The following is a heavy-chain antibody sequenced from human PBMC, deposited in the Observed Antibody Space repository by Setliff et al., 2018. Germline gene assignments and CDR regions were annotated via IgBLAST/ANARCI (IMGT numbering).Heavy chain of an antibody. Sequence: GESLKISCAASGFTFTSYAMNWVRQAPGKGLEWVSAISGSGGSTDYADSVKGRFTISRDNSKNTLYLQMNSLRPEDTAVYYCARTCSGSGCYAGLESWGQGTLVTVSS. CDR2: ISGSGGST. D-gene: IGHD2-15*01. V-gene: IGHV3-23*01. J-gene: IGHJ4*02. CDR3: ARTCSGSGCYAGLES. CDR1: GFTFTSYA.